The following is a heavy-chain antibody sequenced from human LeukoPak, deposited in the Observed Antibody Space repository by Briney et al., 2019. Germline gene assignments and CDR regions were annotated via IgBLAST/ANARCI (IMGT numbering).Heavy chain of an antibody. V-gene: IGHV3-48*01. Sequence: GGSLRLSCAASGFTFSSYSMNWVRQAPGKGLEWVSYISSSSSTIYYADSVKGRFTISRDNAKNSLYLRMNSLRAEDTAVYYCARVGHAPGLNVDYWGQGTLVTVSS. D-gene: IGHD3/OR15-3a*01. CDR1: GFTFSSYS. CDR3: ARVGHAPGLNVDY. J-gene: IGHJ4*02. CDR2: ISSSSSTI.